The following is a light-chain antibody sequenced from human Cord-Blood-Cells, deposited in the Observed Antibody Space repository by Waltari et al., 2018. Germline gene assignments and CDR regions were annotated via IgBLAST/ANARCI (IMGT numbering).Light chain of an antibody. Sequence: SYELTQPPSVSVSPGQTASITCPGDQLGDKYSCWYQQKPGQAPVLVIYQDSKRPSGSPERFSGSNSGNTATLTISGTQAMDEADYYCQAWDSSTAWVFGGGTKLTVL. CDR3: QAWDSSTAWV. V-gene: IGLV3-1*01. CDR2: QDS. J-gene: IGLJ2*01. CDR1: QLGDKY.